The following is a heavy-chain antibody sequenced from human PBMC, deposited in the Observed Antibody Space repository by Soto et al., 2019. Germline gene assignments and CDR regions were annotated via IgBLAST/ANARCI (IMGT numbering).Heavy chain of an antibody. CDR3: ARSVPNFPRYYGFHKGNFDY. CDR2: ISSSSSTI. V-gene: IGHV3-48*01. CDR1: GFTFSSYS. J-gene: IGHJ4*02. D-gene: IGHD3-10*01. Sequence: PGGSLRLSCAASGFTFSSYSMNWVRQAPGKGLEWVSYISSSSSTIYYADSVKGRFTISRDNAKNSLYLQMNSLRAEDTAVYYCARSVPNFPRYYGFHKGNFDYWGQGTLVTVSS.